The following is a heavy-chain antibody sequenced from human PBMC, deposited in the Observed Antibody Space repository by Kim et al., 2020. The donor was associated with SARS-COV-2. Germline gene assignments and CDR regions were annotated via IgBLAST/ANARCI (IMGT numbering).Heavy chain of an antibody. D-gene: IGHD3-10*01. J-gene: IGHJ6*02. CDR3: ARAYGSRSHHYYYYYGMDV. V-gene: IGHV3-30*01. Sequence: RFTISRDNSKNTLYLQMNSQRAEDTAVYYCARAYGSRSHHYYYYYGMDVWGQGTTVTVSS.